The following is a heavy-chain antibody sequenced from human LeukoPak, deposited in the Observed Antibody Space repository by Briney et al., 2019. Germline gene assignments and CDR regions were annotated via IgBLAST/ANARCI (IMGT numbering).Heavy chain of an antibody. CDR3: ARDPMRGYYYGMDV. CDR1: GGTFISYA. Sequence: ASVKVSCKASGGTFISYAISWVRQAPGQGREGMGGIIPIFGTANYAQKFQGRVTITADESTSTAYMELSSLRSEDTAVYYCARDPMRGYYYGMDVWGKGTTVTVSS. CDR2: IIPIFGTA. V-gene: IGHV1-69*01. J-gene: IGHJ6*04.